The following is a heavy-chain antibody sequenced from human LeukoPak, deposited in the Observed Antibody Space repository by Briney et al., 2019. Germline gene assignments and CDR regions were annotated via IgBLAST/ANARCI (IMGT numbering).Heavy chain of an antibody. CDR3: AHRLVRMATGYYFDY. Sequence: KESGPTLVKPTQTLTLTCTFSGFSLSTSGVGVGWIRQPPGKALEWLALIYWDDDRRYSPSLNSRLTITKDTSKNQVVLTMTNMDPVDTATYYCAHRLVRMATGYYFDYWGQGTLVTVSS. J-gene: IGHJ4*02. V-gene: IGHV2-5*02. D-gene: IGHD1-14*01. CDR2: IYWDDDR. CDR1: GFSLSTSGVG.